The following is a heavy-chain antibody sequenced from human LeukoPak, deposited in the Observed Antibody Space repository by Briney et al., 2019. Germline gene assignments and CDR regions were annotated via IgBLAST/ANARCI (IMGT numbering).Heavy chain of an antibody. CDR2: ISGSGVDT. CDR1: GFTFSAYG. J-gene: IGHJ5*02. Sequence: GGSLRLSCAASGFTFSAYGMAWVRQAPGKGLERISDISGSGVDTYYADSVKGRFTISRDNSLNTLYLQMNSLRAEDTAVYYCARDSGSSWYALSHHWFDPWGQGTLVTVSS. CDR3: ARDSGSSWYALSHHWFDP. V-gene: IGHV3-23*01. D-gene: IGHD6-13*01.